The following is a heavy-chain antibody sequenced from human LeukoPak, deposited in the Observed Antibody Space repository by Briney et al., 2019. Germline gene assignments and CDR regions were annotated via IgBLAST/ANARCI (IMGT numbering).Heavy chain of an antibody. CDR3: AKDPVLRNYYDSSGFLFDY. V-gene: IGHV3-21*04. CDR1: GFTFSSYS. D-gene: IGHD3-22*01. CDR2: ISSSSSYI. Sequence: GGSLRLSCAASGFTFSSYSMNWVRQAPGKGLEWVSSISSSSSYIYYADSVKGRFTISRDNAKNSLYLQMNSLRAEDTAVYYCAKDPVLRNYYDSSGFLFDYWGQGTLVTVSS. J-gene: IGHJ4*02.